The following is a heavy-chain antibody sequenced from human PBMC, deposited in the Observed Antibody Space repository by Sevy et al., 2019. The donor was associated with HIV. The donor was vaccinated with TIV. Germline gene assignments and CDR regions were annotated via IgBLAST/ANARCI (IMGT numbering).Heavy chain of an antibody. J-gene: IGHJ1*01. D-gene: IGHD6-13*01. CDR2: ISYGGST. V-gene: IGHV4-39*01. CDR3: SRRVAASGQGNEYFQH. CDR1: GGSITDKKYY. Sequence: SETLSLTCTVSGGSITDKKYYWAWIRQPPGKGLEWIGSISYGGSTYYNPSLQSRVTLSVDTCKNQFSLNLRSVTAAETGKEYCSRRVAASGQGNEYFQHWGRGTLVTVSS.